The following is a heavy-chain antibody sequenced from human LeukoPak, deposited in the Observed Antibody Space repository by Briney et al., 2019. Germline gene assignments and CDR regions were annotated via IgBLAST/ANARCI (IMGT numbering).Heavy chain of an antibody. CDR1: GFTFSSYW. V-gene: IGHV3-74*01. Sequence: GGSLRLSCAASGFTFSSYWMHWVRQAPGKGLVWVSRINSDGSSTSYADSVKGRFTISRDNAKNTLYLQMNSLRAEDTAVYYCASSQWELPLDYWGQGTLVTVSS. D-gene: IGHD1-26*01. CDR3: ASSQWELPLDY. J-gene: IGHJ4*02. CDR2: INSDGSST.